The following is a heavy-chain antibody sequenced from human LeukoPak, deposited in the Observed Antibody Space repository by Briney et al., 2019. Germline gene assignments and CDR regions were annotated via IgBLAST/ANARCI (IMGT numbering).Heavy chain of an antibody. J-gene: IGHJ4*02. CDR3: AREDYYDSSGYEN. V-gene: IGHV1-2*02. CDR2: VNTNSAGT. Sequence: GASVKVSCKASGYTFTDYYIHWVRQAPGQGLEWMGWVNTNSAGTNYAQKFQGRVTMTRDTSISTAYMELSKLRSDDTAVYYCAREDYYDSSGYENWGQGTLVTVSS. CDR1: GYTFTDYY. D-gene: IGHD3-22*01.